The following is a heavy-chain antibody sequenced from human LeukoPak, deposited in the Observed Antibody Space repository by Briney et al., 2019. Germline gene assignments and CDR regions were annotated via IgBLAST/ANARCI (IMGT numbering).Heavy chain of an antibody. D-gene: IGHD2-15*01. V-gene: IGHV4-31*03. CDR2: IYYSGST. Sequence: SETLSLTCTVSGGSISSGGYYWSWIRQHPGKGLEWIGYIYYSGSTYYNPSLKSRVIISVDTSKNQFSLKLSSVTAADTAVYYCASCSGGSCCLDYWGQGTLVTVSS. J-gene: IGHJ4*02. CDR3: ASCSGGSCCLDY. CDR1: GGSISSGGYY.